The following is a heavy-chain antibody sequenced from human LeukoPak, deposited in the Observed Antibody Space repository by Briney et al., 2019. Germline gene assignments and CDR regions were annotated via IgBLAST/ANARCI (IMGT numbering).Heavy chain of an antibody. CDR3: VAYYYDSSGYYFDY. V-gene: IGHV4-31*03. CDR2: IYYSGST. D-gene: IGHD3-22*01. J-gene: IGHJ4*02. Sequence: SETLSLTCTVSGGSISRGGYYWSWIRQHPGKGLEWIGYIYYSGSTYYNPSLKSRVTISVDTSKNQFSLKLSSVTAADTAVYYCVAYYYDSSGYYFDYWGQGTLVTVSS. CDR1: GGSISRGGYY.